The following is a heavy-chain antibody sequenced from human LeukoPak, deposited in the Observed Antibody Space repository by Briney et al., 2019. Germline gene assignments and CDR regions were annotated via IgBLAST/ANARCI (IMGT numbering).Heavy chain of an antibody. CDR1: GFTFGVYA. D-gene: IGHD2-15*01. J-gene: IGHJ4*02. Sequence: GRSLRLSCSASGFTFGVYAMSWVRRAPGKGLEWLGIIRSKAYGWTTDYAASVKGRFTISRDDSKSIAYLQMNSLKTEDTAVYYCTRVGPDCSGVSCYSPFDFYWGQGTLVTVSS. V-gene: IGHV3-49*04. CDR2: IRSKAYGWTT. CDR3: TRVGPDCSGVSCYSPFDFY.